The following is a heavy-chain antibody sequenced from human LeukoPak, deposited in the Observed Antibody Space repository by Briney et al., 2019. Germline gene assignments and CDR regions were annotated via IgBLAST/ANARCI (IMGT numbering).Heavy chain of an antibody. D-gene: IGHD5-18*01. V-gene: IGHV3-74*01. CDR3: ARVVDTHFDY. J-gene: IGHJ4*02. CDR1: GFTFSSYY. Sequence: PGGSLRLSCAASGFTFSSYYMHWVRQAPGKGLVWVSRIKSDGSTTTYADSVKGRSTISRYNAKNTLYLQMNSLGAEDTTVYYCARVVDTHFDYWGQGTLVTVSS. CDR2: IKSDGSTT.